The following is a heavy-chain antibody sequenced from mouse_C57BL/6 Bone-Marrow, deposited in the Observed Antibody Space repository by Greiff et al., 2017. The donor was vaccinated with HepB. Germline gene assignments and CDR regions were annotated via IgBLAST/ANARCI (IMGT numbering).Heavy chain of an antibody. CDR2: IYPRDGST. CDR3: ARWGYYGSSYEGFAY. V-gene: IGHV1-78*01. J-gene: IGHJ3*01. CDR1: GYTFTDHT. D-gene: IGHD1-1*01. Sequence: QVQLQQSDAELVKPGASVKISCKVSGYTFTDHTIHWMKQRPEQGLEWIGYIYPRDGSTKYNEKFKGKATLTADKSSSTAYMQLNSLTSEDSAVYSCARWGYYGSSYEGFAYWGQGTLVTVSA.